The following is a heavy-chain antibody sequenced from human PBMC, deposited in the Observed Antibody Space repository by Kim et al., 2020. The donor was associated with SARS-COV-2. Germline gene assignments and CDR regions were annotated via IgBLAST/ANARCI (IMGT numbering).Heavy chain of an antibody. CDR1: GYTFTSYG. J-gene: IGHJ5*02. CDR2: ISAYNGNT. Sequence: ASVKVSCKASGYTFTSYGIRWVRQAPGQGLEWMGWISAYNGNTNYAQKLQGRVTMTTDTSTSTAYMELRSLRSDDTAVYYCARFGGGSWSNNWFDPWGQGTLVTVSS. V-gene: IGHV1-18*01. CDR3: ARFGGGSWSNNWFDP. D-gene: IGHD6-13*01.